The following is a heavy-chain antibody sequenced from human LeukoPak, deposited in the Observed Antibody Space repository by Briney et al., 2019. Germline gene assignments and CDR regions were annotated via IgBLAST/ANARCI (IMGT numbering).Heavy chain of an antibody. CDR2: IIPIFGTA. CDR1: GGTFSSYA. J-gene: IGHJ2*01. CDR3: ARGRNIVVVPAAYWYFDL. V-gene: IGHV1-69*05. D-gene: IGHD2-2*01. Sequence: GASVKVSCKASGGTFSSYAISWVRQAPGQGLEWMGGIIPIFGTANYAQKLQGRVTMTTDTSTSTAYMELRSLRSDDTAVYYCARGRNIVVVPAAYWYFDLWGRGTLVTVSS.